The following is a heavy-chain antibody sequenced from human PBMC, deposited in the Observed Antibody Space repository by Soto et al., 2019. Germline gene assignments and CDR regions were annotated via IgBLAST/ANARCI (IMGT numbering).Heavy chain of an antibody. CDR2: IRSKANSYAT. Sequence: QSGGSLRLSCAASGFTFSGSAMHWVRQASGKGLEWVGRIRSKANSYATAYAASVKGRFTISRDDSKNTAYLQMNSLKTEDTAVYYCTTSTYYDCWSGYYASLDYWGQGTLVSVSS. V-gene: IGHV3-73*01. J-gene: IGHJ4*02. CDR3: TTSTYYDCWSGYYASLDY. CDR1: GFTFSGSA. D-gene: IGHD3-3*01.